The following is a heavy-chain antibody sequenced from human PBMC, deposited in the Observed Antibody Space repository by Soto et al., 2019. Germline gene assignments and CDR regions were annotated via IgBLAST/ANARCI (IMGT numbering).Heavy chain of an antibody. Sequence: QVQLQESGPGLVKPSETLSLTCTVSGDSITSYYWSWIRQPPGKALEWIGYIYNSGSTDNNPSLKSRVTITLDPAKTQFSLKLKSVTAADTAVYYCASALGIGSGPFDAWGQGTMVTVSA. V-gene: IGHV4-4*08. D-gene: IGHD2-2*03. CDR3: ASALGIGSGPFDA. CDR1: GDSITSYY. CDR2: IYNSGST. J-gene: IGHJ3*01.